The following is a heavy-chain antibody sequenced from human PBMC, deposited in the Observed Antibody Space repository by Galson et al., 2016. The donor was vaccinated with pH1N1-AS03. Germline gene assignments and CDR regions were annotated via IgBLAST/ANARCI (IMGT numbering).Heavy chain of an antibody. CDR2: VHPGDSQT. D-gene: IGHD1-1*01. J-gene: IGHJ2*01. V-gene: IGHV5-51*01. CDR3: ARQWANWNDFDPTRQGGDWYFDL. CDR1: GYTFNNKW. Sequence: QSGAEVKKPGESLKISCKGSGYTFNNKWIAWVRQMPGKGLEWMGIVHPGDSQTKYGPSLQGRVSISVDKSINPAYLQWSTLRASDTAMSFCARQWANWNDFDPTRQGGDWYFDLWGRGTLVTVSS.